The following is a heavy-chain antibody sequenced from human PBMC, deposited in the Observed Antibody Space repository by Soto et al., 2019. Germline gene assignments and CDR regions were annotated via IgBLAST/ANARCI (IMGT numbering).Heavy chain of an antibody. D-gene: IGHD2-2*02. J-gene: IGHJ6*02. CDR2: ISYDGSNK. CDR3: AKEFYCSSTSCYKGVYYYYYGMDV. Sequence: LRLSCAASGFTFSSYGMHWVRQAPGKGLEWVAVISYDGSNKYYADSVKGRFTISRDNSKNTLYLQMNSLRAEDTAVYYCAKEFYCSSTSCYKGVYYYYYGMDVWGQGTTVTVSS. V-gene: IGHV3-30*18. CDR1: GFTFSSYG.